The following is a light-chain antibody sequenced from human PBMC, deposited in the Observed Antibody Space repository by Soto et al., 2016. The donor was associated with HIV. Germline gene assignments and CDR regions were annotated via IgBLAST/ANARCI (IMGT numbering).Light chain of an antibody. CDR2: KAS. CDR3: QQYNSFSYT. J-gene: IGKJ4*01. CDR1: QSITDR. Sequence: DIQMTQSPSTLSASVGDRVTLTCRASQSITDRLAWYQQKPGKAPKILISKASSLQSGVPSRFSGSGSGTEFTLTISSLQPDDFATYYCQQYNSFSYTFGGGTNVDI. V-gene: IGKV1-5*03.